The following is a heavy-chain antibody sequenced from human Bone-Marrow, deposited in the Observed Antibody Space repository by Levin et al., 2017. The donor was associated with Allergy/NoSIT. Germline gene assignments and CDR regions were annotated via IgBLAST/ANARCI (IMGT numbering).Heavy chain of an antibody. CDR2: IFGDNNK. Sequence: GSGPTLVKPTQTLTLTCTFSKFSLSTSGVGVGWIRQPPGKALEWLALIFGDNNKRYSPSLMSRLTITKGTSKNQVVLTMTNMDPVDTATYYCAHTGSTSSFDYWGQGALVTVSS. J-gene: IGHJ4*02. V-gene: IGHV2-5*02. CDR1: KFSLSTSGVG. CDR3: AHTGSTSSFDY. D-gene: IGHD2-2*01.